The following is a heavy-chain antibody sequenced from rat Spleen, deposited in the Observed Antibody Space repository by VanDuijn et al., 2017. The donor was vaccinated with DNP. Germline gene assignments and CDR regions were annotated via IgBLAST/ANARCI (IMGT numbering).Heavy chain of an antibody. CDR2: LSFDGTTS. V-gene: IGHV5-7*01. J-gene: IGHJ2*01. CDR1: GITFRDYY. D-gene: IGHD1-4*01. Sequence: EVQLVESGGGLVQPGRSLKLSCAASGITFRDYYMAWVRQAPTRGLEWVASLSFDGTTSYYRDSVKGRFTISRDNAKSTLYLQRDSLRSEDTATYYCARGNYPGINTFDYWGQGVKVTVSS. CDR3: ARGNYPGINTFDY.